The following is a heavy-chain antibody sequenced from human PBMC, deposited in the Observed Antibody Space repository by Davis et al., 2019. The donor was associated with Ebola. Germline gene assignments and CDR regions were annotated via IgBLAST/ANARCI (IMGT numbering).Heavy chain of an antibody. V-gene: IGHV3-74*01. CDR2: INSDGSSR. J-gene: IGHJ3*02. CDR1: GFTFSSYW. Sequence: GESLKISCAASGFTFSSYWMHWVRQAPGKGLVWVSRINSDGSSRSYADSVKGRFTISRDNAKNTLNLQMNSLRAEDTGVYYCARDLGGSYSSAFEIWGQGTMVTVSS. CDR3: ARDLGGSYSSAFEI. D-gene: IGHD1-26*01.